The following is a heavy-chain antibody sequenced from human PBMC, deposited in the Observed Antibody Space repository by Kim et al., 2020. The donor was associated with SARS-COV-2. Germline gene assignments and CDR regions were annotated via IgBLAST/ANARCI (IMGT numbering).Heavy chain of an antibody. CDR2: INPSGGST. CDR3: ARDPGGARKIAAAGIDY. V-gene: IGHV1-46*01. Sequence: ASVKVSCKASGYTFTSYYMHWVRQAPGQGLEWMGIINPSGGSTSYAQKFQGRVTMTSDTSTSTVYMELSSLRSDDTAVYFCARDPGGARKIAAAGIDYWGQGTLVTVSS. CDR1: GYTFTSYY. J-gene: IGHJ4*02. D-gene: IGHD6-13*01.